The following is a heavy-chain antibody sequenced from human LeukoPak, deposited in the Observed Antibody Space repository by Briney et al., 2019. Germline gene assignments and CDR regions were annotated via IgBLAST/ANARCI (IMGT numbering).Heavy chain of an antibody. Sequence: PGGSLRLSCAASGFTFSSYEMNWVLQAPGKGLEWVSYISSSGSTKYYADSVKGRFTMSRDNAKKLMYLQMNSLRAEDTAVYYRARGRGGGNQLLTFYYYYYYMEVWGKGTTVNVSS. V-gene: IGHV3-48*03. CDR2: ISSSGSTK. CDR1: GFTFSSYE. D-gene: IGHD2-2*01. CDR3: ARGRGGGNQLLTFYYYYYYMEV. J-gene: IGHJ6*03.